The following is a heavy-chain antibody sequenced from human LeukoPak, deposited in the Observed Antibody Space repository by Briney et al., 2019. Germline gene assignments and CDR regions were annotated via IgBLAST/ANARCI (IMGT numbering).Heavy chain of an antibody. CDR1: GFTFSGYW. J-gene: IGHJ6*02. CDR3: ARAPDIVATKYYYYYYGMDV. D-gene: IGHD5-12*01. Sequence: GGSLRLSCAASGFTFSGYWMSWVRQAPGKGLEWVANIKQDGSEKYYVDSVKGRFTISRDNVKNSLYLQMNSLRAEDTAVYYCARAPDIVATKYYYYYYGMDVWGQGTTVTVSS. CDR2: IKQDGSEK. V-gene: IGHV3-7*01.